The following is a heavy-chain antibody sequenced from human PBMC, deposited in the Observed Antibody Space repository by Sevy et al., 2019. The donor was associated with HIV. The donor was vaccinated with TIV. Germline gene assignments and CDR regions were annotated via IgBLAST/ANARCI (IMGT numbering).Heavy chain of an antibody. CDR2: IYYSGST. J-gene: IGHJ6*03. D-gene: IGHD3-3*01. CDR1: GGTISSSSYY. Sequence: SETLSLTCTVSGGTISSSSYYWGWIRQPPGKGLEWIGSIYYSGSTYYNPSLKSRVTISVDTSKNQFSLKLSSVTAADTAVYYCARPYYDFWSGYLDYYMDVWGKGTTVTVSS. V-gene: IGHV4-39*01. CDR3: ARPYYDFWSGYLDYYMDV.